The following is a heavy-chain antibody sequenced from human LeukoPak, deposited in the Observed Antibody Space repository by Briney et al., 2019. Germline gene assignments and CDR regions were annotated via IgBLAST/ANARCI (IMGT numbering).Heavy chain of an antibody. CDR2: ISYDGSNK. Sequence: GGSLRLSCAASGFTFSSYGMHWVRQAPGKGLEWVAVISYDGSNKYYADSVKGRFTISRDNSKNTLYLQMNSLRAEDTAVYYCAKRAKYSYGSVDYWGQGTLVTVSS. CDR3: AKRAKYSYGSVDY. V-gene: IGHV3-30*18. CDR1: GFTFSSYG. J-gene: IGHJ4*02. D-gene: IGHD5-18*01.